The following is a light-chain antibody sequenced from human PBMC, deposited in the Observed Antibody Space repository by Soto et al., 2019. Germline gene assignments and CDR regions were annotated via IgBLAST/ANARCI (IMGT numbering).Light chain of an antibody. CDR1: AGISDW. V-gene: IGKV1-5*03. J-gene: IGKJ1*01. CDR3: QQYESPPFT. Sequence: DIQMTQSPSTLSASVGDRVTITCRASAGISDWLAWYQQRPGKAPNLLIYQASSLESGVPSRFTGTRSGTEFTLTISSLQPDDFATYYCQQYESPPFTFGQGTKVEIK. CDR2: QAS.